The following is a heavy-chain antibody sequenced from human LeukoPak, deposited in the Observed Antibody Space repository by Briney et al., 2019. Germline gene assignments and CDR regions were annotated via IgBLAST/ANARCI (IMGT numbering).Heavy chain of an antibody. J-gene: IGHJ3*02. Sequence: SETLSLTCTVSGGSISSYYWSWIRQPPGKGLEWIGHIYYTGSTNYNPSLKSRVTLSLDTSKNQFSLDLISVTAADTAVYYCARDRGTYYYDSRQGAFDIWGQGTMVTVSS. CDR3: ARDRGTYYYDSRQGAFDI. CDR2: IYYTGST. D-gene: IGHD3-22*01. V-gene: IGHV4-59*01. CDR1: GGSISSYY.